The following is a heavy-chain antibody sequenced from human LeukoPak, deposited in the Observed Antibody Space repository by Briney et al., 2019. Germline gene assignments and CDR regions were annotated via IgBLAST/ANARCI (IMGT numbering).Heavy chain of an antibody. J-gene: IGHJ4*02. D-gene: IGHD2-15*01. V-gene: IGHV4-4*07. CDR3: ARTSTYCSGASCYSHHFDY. CDR1: GGSFSTYY. CDR2: IPPSGST. Sequence: SETLSLTCTVSGGSFSTYYWSWFRQPAGKGLESIGNIPPSGSTNYNPSLKSRVTMSVDTSKNQFSLKLSSVTAADTAVYYCARTSTYCSGASCYSHHFDYWGQGTLVTVSS.